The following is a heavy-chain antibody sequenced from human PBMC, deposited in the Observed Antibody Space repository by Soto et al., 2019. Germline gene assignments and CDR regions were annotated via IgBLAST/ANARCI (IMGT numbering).Heavy chain of an antibody. D-gene: IGHD3-3*01. CDR3: ARDSHYDFWSGYSNSFDP. J-gene: IGHJ5*02. Sequence: GSLRLSCAASGFTFSTYAMAWVREAPGKGLEWVSAISGSGTSTYYADSVKGRFTISRDDSKNTLYLQMNSLRDEDTAVYYCARDSHYDFWSGYSNSFDPWGQGARVTVSS. CDR1: GFTFSTYA. CDR2: ISGSGTST. V-gene: IGHV3-23*01.